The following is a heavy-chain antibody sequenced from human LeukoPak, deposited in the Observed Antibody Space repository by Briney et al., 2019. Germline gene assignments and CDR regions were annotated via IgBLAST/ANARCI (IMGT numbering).Heavy chain of an antibody. CDR1: GGSFSGYY. V-gene: IGHV4-34*01. D-gene: IGHD3-22*01. Sequence: SETLSLICAVYGGSFSGYYWSWIRQPPGKGLEWIGEINHSGSTNYNPSLKSRVTISVDTSKNQFSLKLSSVTAADTAVYYCARNHYDSSGYYGGETYYFGYWGQGTLVTVSS. J-gene: IGHJ4*02. CDR3: ARNHYDSSGYYGGETYYFGY. CDR2: INHSGST.